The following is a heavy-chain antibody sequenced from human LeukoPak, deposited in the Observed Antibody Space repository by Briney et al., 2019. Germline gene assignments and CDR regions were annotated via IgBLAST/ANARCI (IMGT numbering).Heavy chain of an antibody. D-gene: IGHD6-19*01. CDR3: AKGIGSSGWNWFDP. J-gene: IGHJ5*02. CDR1: GFTFSSYA. V-gene: IGHV3-23*01. CDR2: ISGSGGST. Sequence: GSLRLTCAASGFTFSSYAMSWVRQAPGKGLEWVSAISGSGGSTYYADSVKGRFTISRDNSKNTLYLQMNSLRAEDTAVYYCAKGIGSSGWNWFDPWGQGTLVTVSS.